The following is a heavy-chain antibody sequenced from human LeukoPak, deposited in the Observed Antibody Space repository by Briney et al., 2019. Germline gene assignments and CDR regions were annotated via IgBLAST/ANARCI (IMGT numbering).Heavy chain of an antibody. D-gene: IGHD1-26*01. V-gene: IGHV3-11*06. Sequence: KPGGSLRLSCAASGFTFSDYYMSWIRQAPGKGLEWVSSISSSSSYIYYADSVKGRLTISRDNAKNSLYLQMNSLRAEDTAVYYCARDNPYSESLAADDAFDIWGQGTVVTVSS. CDR2: ISSSSSYI. CDR1: GFTFSDYY. CDR3: ARDNPYSESLAADDAFDI. J-gene: IGHJ3*02.